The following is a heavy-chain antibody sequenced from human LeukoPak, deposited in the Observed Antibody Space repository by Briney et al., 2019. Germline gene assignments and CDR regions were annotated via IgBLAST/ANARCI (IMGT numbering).Heavy chain of an antibody. CDR2: IYYSGST. D-gene: IGHD6-13*01. J-gene: IGHJ4*02. V-gene: IGHV4-39*07. CDR1: GGSISSSSYY. Sequence: PSETLSLTCIVSGGSISSSSYYWGWIRQPPGKGLEWIGSIYYSGSTYYNPSLKSRVTISVDTSKNQFSLKLSSVTAADTAVYYCARGTSSSWYFGRVEYVDYWGQGTLVTVSS. CDR3: ARGTSSSWYFGRVEYVDY.